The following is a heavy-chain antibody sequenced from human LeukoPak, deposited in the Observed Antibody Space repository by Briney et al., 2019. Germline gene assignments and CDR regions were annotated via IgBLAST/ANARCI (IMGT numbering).Heavy chain of an antibody. V-gene: IGHV3-21*01. CDR1: GFTFSSYS. J-gene: IGHJ4*02. D-gene: IGHD2-8*01. CDR2: ISSSSSYI. Sequence: PGGSLRLSCAASGFTFSSYSMNWVRQAPGKGLEWVSSISSSSSYIYYADSVKGRFTISRDNAKNSLYLQMNSLRAEDTAVYYCARSRRNVLMVYDIVGVFDYWGQGTLVTVSS. CDR3: ARSRRNVLMVYDIVGVFDY.